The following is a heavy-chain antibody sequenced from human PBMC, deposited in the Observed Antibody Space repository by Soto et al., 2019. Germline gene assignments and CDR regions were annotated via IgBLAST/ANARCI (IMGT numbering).Heavy chain of an antibody. Sequence: GESLKISCKGSGYSFTSYWIGWVRQMTGKGLEWMGIIYPGDSDTRYSPYFQGQVTISADKSISTAYLQWSSLKASDTAMYYCARIPYYYYYGMDVWGQGTTVTVSS. CDR2: IYPGDSDT. CDR3: ARIPYYYYYGMDV. V-gene: IGHV5-51*01. J-gene: IGHJ6*02. CDR1: GYSFTSYW.